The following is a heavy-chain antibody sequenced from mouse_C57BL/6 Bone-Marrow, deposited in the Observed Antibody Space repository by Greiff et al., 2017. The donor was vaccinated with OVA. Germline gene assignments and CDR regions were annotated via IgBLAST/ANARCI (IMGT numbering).Heavy chain of an antibody. CDR2: IYPRSGNT. Sequence: QVQLKQSGAELARPGASVKLSCKASGYTFTSYGISWVKQRTGQGLEWIGEIYPRSGNTYYTEKFKGKATLTADKSSSTAYMELRSLTSEDSAVYVCARRGFYYGSSRDFDVWGTGTTVTVSS. CDR1: GYTFTSYG. V-gene: IGHV1-81*01. D-gene: IGHD1-1*01. J-gene: IGHJ1*03. CDR3: ARRGFYYGSSRDFDV.